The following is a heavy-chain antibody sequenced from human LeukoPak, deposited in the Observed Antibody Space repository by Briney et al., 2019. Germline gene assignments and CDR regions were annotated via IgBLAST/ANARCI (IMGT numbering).Heavy chain of an antibody. CDR1: GFTFSSFA. J-gene: IGHJ4*02. V-gene: IGHV3-23*01. Sequence: HTGGSLRLSCAASGFTFSSFAMSRVRQAPGKGLEWVSAISGGGGSTYYADSVKGRFTISRDNTKNTLYLQMNSLRAEDTAVYYCAKGGSGWYYYFDYWGQGTLVTVSS. CDR3: AKGGSGWYYYFDY. D-gene: IGHD6-19*01. CDR2: ISGGGGST.